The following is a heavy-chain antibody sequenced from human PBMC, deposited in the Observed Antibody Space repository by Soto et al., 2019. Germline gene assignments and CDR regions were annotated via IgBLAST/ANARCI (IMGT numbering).Heavy chain of an antibody. J-gene: IGHJ6*02. D-gene: IGHD1-1*01. CDR2: ISYDGSNK. CDR1: GFTFSNNA. Sequence: QVQLVESGGGVVQPGRSLRLSCAASGFTFSNNAMDWVRQAPGKGLEWVAVISYDGSNKYIAESVKGRFTISRDNSKNTRFRQLNSLRAEDTAVYYCARGTTTSAFSAMDVGGQGTTVPSP. CDR3: ARGTTTSAFSAMDV. V-gene: IGHV3-30-3*01.